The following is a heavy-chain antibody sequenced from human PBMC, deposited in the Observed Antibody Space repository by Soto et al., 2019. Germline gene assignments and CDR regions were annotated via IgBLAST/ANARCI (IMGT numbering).Heavy chain of an antibody. J-gene: IGHJ4*02. V-gene: IGHV4-59*01. CDR2: VYYRGST. CDR1: GGSISSYY. CDR3: ARGYNSGYGFFDY. D-gene: IGHD5-18*01. Sequence: SETLSLTCNVSGGSISSYYWSWIRQPPGKGLEWIGYVYYRGSTNYNPSLKSRVTILVDTSKNQFSLKLSSVTAADTAVYYCARGYNSGYGFFDYWGQGTLVTVSS.